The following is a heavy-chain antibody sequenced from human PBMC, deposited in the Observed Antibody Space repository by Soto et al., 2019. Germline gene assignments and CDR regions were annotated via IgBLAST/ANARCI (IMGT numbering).Heavy chain of an antibody. CDR1: GFTFTSSA. J-gene: IGHJ6*02. V-gene: IGHV1-58*01. Sequence: GASVKVSCKASGFTFTSSAVQWVRQARGQRLEWIGWIVVGSGNTNYAQKFQERVTITRDMSTSTAYMELSSLRSEDTAVYYCAADGQGIYYYYGMDVWGQGTTVTVSS. CDR2: IVVGSGNT. CDR3: AADGQGIYYYYGMDV.